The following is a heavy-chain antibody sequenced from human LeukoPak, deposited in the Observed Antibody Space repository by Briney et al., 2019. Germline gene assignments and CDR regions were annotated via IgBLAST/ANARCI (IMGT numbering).Heavy chain of an antibody. CDR3: ARSYDSRGYYYYGMDV. CDR2: IYYSGST. D-gene: IGHD3-22*01. V-gene: IGHV4-59*01. CDR1: GGSINRYY. Sequence: PSETLSLTCTVSGGSINRYYGSWIRQPPGKGLECIADIYYSGSTHANASLESRVTISVDTSKDQFSLKLSSVTAADTAVYYCARSYDSRGYYYYGMDVWGQGTTVTVAS. J-gene: IGHJ6*02.